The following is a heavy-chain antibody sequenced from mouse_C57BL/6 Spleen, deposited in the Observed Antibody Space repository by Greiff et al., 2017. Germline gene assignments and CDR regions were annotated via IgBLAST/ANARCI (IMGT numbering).Heavy chain of an antibody. V-gene: IGHV1-55*01. CDR3: ARKGGYYLFAY. Sequence: QVQLQQSGAELVKPGASVKMSCKASGYTFTSYWITWVKQRPGQGLEWIGDIYPGSGSTNYNEKFKSKATLTVDTSSSTAYMQLSSLTSENSAVYCGARKGGYYLFAYWGQGTLVTVSA. D-gene: IGHD2-3*01. CDR1: GYTFTSYW. J-gene: IGHJ3*01. CDR2: IYPGSGST.